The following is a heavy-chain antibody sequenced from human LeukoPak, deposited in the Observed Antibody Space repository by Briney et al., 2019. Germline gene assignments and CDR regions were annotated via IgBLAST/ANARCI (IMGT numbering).Heavy chain of an antibody. Sequence: GGSLRLSCAASGFTFSSYSMNWVRQAPGRGLEWVSYISSSSSVIDYADSVKGRFTISRDNAKNSLYLQMNSLRAEDTAFYYCARARGYSYGYSDYWRQGTLVTVSS. CDR3: ARARGYSYGYSDY. D-gene: IGHD5-18*01. CDR2: ISSSSSVI. CDR1: GFTFSSYS. V-gene: IGHV3-48*01. J-gene: IGHJ4*02.